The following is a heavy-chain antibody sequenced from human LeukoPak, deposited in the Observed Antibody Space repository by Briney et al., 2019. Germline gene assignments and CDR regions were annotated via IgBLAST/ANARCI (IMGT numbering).Heavy chain of an antibody. CDR2: IYHSGST. Sequence: PSQTLSLTCTVSGGSISSGGYYWSWIRQPPGKGLEWIGYIYHSGSTYYNPSLKSRVTISVDRSKNQFSLKLSSVTAADTAVYYCARDSVPHHNWFDPWGQGTLVTVSS. J-gene: IGHJ5*02. V-gene: IGHV4-30-2*01. CDR1: GGSISSGGYY. D-gene: IGHD2-2*01. CDR3: ARDSVPHHNWFDP.